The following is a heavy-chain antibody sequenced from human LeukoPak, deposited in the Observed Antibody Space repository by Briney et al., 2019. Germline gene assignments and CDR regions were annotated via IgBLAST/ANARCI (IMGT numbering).Heavy chain of an antibody. Sequence: SETLSLTSTVSGNSFGDYYWSWIRQPAGKGLEWIGRIYTSGSTTYNPSLKSRVTMSVDTSKSQVSLNLMSVTAAGTAVYYCQRETGTPGEVKFDPWGQGTLVTVPS. V-gene: IGHV4-4*07. CDR2: IYTSGST. J-gene: IGHJ5*02. CDR3: QRETGTPGEVKFDP. D-gene: IGHD3-16*01. CDR1: GNSFGDYY.